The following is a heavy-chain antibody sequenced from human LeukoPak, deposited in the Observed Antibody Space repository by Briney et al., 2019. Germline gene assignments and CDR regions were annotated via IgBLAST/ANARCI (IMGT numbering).Heavy chain of an antibody. Sequence: PGGSLRLSCAASGFTFSSYGMSWVRQAPGKGLEWVAFIRYDGSNKYYADSVKGRFTISRDNSKNTLYLQMNSRRAEDTAVYYCAKDPGPYYFDYWGQGTLVTVSS. J-gene: IGHJ4*02. CDR1: GFTFSSYG. CDR3: AKDPGPYYFDY. V-gene: IGHV3-30*02. CDR2: IRYDGSNK.